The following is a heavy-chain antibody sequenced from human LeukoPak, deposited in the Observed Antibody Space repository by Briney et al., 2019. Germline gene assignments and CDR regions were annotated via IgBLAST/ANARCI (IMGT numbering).Heavy chain of an antibody. V-gene: IGHV1-69*06. CDR1: GGTFSSYA. CDR3: ARGRYSSGFGGNYYYYYMDV. J-gene: IGHJ6*03. Sequence: SVKVSCKASGGTFSSYAISWVRQAPGQGLEWMGGIIPIFGTTNYAQKFQGRVTITADKSTSTAYMELSGLRSEDTAVYYCARGRYSSGFGGNYYYYYMDVWGKGTTVTVSS. D-gene: IGHD5-18*01. CDR2: IIPIFGTT.